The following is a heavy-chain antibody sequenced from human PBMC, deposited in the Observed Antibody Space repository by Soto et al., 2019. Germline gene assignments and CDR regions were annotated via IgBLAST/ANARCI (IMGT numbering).Heavy chain of an antibody. J-gene: IGHJ5*02. Sequence: GASVKVSCKASGGTFSSYAISWVRQAPGQGLEWMGGIIPIFGTANYAQKFQGRVTITADESTSTAYMELSSLRSEDTAVYYCARVPYASSGYYYRGNNWLDPWGQGTLVTVYS. D-gene: IGHD3-22*01. CDR1: GGTFSSYA. CDR2: IIPIFGTA. V-gene: IGHV1-69*13. CDR3: ARVPYASSGYYYRGNNWLDP.